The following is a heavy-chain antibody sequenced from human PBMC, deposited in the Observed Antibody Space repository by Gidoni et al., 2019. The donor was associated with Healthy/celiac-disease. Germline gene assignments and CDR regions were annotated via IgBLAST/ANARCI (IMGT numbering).Heavy chain of an antibody. CDR3: ARDLVWWVGATHPAPA. CDR2: IYHSGST. CDR1: GGPILSSNW. J-gene: IGHJ5*02. D-gene: IGHD1-26*01. Sequence: QVQLQESGPGLVKPSGTLSRTCAVSGGPILSSNWWSWVRQPPVKGLEWIGEIYHSGSTNYNPSLKSRVTISVDKSKNQFSLKLSSVTAADTAVYYCARDLVWWVGATHPAPAWGQGALVTVSS. V-gene: IGHV4-4*02.